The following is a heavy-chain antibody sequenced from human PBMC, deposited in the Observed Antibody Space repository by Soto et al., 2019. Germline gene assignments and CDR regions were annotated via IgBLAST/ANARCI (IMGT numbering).Heavy chain of an antibody. D-gene: IGHD3-9*01. Sequence: QLQLQESGPGLVKPSETLSLTCTVSGGSISSSSYYWGWIRQPPGKGLEWIGSIYYSGSTYYNPSLTSRVTISVDTSKNQFSLKLSSVTAADTAVYYCAKENQYYDILTGYYGYFDYWGQGTLVTVSS. V-gene: IGHV4-39*02. CDR3: AKENQYYDILTGYYGYFDY. CDR1: GGSISSSSYY. J-gene: IGHJ4*02. CDR2: IYYSGST.